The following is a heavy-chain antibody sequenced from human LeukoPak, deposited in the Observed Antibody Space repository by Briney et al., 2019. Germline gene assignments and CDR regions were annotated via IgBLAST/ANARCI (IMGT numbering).Heavy chain of an antibody. J-gene: IGHJ4*02. CDR1: GGSISSSSYY. D-gene: IGHD5-12*01. CDR2: TYYSGST. CDR3: ARIGPLQGEYSGYDTAFDY. Sequence: SETLSLTCTVSGGSISSSSYYWGWIRQPPGKGLEWIGSTYYSGSTYYNPSLKSRVTISVDTSKNQFSLKLSSVTAADTAVYYCARIGPLQGEYSGYDTAFDYWGQGALVTVSS. V-gene: IGHV4-39*01.